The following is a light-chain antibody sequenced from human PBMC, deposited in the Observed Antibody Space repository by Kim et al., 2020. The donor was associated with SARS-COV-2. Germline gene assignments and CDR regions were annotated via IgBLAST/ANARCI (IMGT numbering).Light chain of an antibody. Sequence: GQRVTISRSGSSSNIGSNYVYWYQHLQGTAPKLLIYRNNQRPSGVPDRFSGSKSGTSASLAISGLRSEDEADYYCAAWDDSLSGWVFGGGTQLTVL. J-gene: IGLJ3*02. CDR3: AAWDDSLSGWV. V-gene: IGLV1-47*01. CDR1: SSNIGSNY. CDR2: RNN.